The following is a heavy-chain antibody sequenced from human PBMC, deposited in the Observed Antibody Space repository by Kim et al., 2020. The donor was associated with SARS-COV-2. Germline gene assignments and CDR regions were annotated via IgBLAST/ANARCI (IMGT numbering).Heavy chain of an antibody. Sequence: TYYHPSLKSRVTISVDTSKNQFSLKLGSVTAADTAVYYCATSIAAAGPFDYWGQGTLVTVSS. CDR3: ATSIAAAGPFDY. J-gene: IGHJ4*02. CDR2: T. V-gene: IGHV4-31*02. D-gene: IGHD6-13*01.